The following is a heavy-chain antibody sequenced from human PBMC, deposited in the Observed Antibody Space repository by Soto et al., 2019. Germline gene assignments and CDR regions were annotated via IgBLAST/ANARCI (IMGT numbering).Heavy chain of an antibody. CDR2: IYYSGST. CDR3: ARVQGGDCGGDCYPFDY. D-gene: IGHD2-21*01. V-gene: IGHV4-31*03. Sequence: SETLSLTCTVSGGSISSGGYYWSWIRQHPGKGLERIGYIYYSGSTYYNPSLKSRVTISVDTSKNQFSLKLSSVTAADTAVYFCARVQGGDCGGDCYPFDYWGQGTLVTVSS. CDR1: GGSISSGGYY. J-gene: IGHJ4*02.